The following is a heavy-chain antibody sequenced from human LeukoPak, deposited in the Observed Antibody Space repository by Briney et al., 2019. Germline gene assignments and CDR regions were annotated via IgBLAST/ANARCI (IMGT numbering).Heavy chain of an antibody. J-gene: IGHJ4*02. CDR2: IIPMFGTA. CDR1: GGTFSSYA. CDR3: ASLTTVGGVDY. V-gene: IGHV1-69*06. Sequence: EASVTVSCKASGGTFSSYAISWVRQAPGQGLEWMGGIIPMFGTANYAQKFQGRVTITADKSTSTAYMELSSLRSEDTAVYYCASLTTVGGVDYWGQGTLVTVSS. D-gene: IGHD4-11*01.